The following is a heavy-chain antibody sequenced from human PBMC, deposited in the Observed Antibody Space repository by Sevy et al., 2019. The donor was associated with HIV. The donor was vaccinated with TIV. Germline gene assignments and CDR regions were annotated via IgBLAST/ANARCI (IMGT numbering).Heavy chain of an antibody. J-gene: IGHJ4*02. V-gene: IGHV3-20*04. CDR2: INWNGDST. Sequence: GGSLRLSCAASGFTFDDYGMSWVRQAPGKGLEWVSGINWNGDSTGYADSVKGRFTISRDNAKNSLYLQMNSLRAEDTALYYCARVDSADYFDYWGQGTLVTVSS. D-gene: IGHD2-2*03. CDR3: ARVDSADYFDY. CDR1: GFTFDDYG.